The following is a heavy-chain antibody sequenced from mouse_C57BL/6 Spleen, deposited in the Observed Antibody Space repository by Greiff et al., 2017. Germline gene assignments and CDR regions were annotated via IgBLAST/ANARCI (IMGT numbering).Heavy chain of an antibody. J-gene: IGHJ2*01. CDR3: ARWDYYGDY. Sequence: QVQLKESGPELVKPGASVKISCKASGYAFSSSWMNWVKQRPGKGLEWIGRIYPGDGDTNYNGKFKGKATLTADKSSSTAYMQLSSLTSEDSAVYFCARWDYYGDYWGQGTTLTVSS. CDR2: IYPGDGDT. CDR1: GYAFSSSW. D-gene: IGHD1-1*01. V-gene: IGHV1-82*01.